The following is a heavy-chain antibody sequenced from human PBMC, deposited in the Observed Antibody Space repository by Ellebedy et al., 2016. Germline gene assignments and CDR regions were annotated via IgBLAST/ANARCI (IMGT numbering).Heavy chain of an antibody. CDR2: ISYDGSNK. V-gene: IGHV3-30-3*01. J-gene: IGHJ6*02. CDR1: GFTFSSYA. D-gene: IGHD3-10*01. CDR3: ARVMSEWFGESVYYYYYGMDG. Sequence: GESLKISXAASGFTFSSYAMHWVRQAPGKGLEWVGVISYDGSNKYYADSVKGRFTISRDNSKNTLYLQMNSLRAEDTAVYYCARVMSEWFGESVYYYYYGMDGWGQGTTVTVSS.